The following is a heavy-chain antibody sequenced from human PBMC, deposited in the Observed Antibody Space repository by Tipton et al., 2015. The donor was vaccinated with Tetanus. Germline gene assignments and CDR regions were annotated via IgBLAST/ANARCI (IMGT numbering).Heavy chain of an antibody. J-gene: IGHJ4*02. CDR1: GFTFSSFG. V-gene: IGHV3-48*01. D-gene: IGHD2-21*01. CDR2: ISTATSLT. CDR3: ASVFVLLFPRYFDR. Sequence: GSLRLSCVASGFTFSSFGMNWVRQAPGKGLEWVSYISTATSLTYYADSVKGRFTISRDNSKNTLYLEMNSLGAEDTAVYYCASVFVLLFPRYFDRWGQGTLVTVSS.